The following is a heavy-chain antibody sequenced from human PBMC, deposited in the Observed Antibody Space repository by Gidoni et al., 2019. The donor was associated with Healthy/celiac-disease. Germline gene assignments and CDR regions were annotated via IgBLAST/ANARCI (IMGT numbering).Heavy chain of an antibody. CDR2: IYYSGST. V-gene: IGHV4-39*01. CDR1: GGSISSSSYY. J-gene: IGHJ4*02. Sequence: QLQLQESGPGLVKPSETLSLTCPVSGGSISSSSYYWGWIRQPPGKGLEWIGSIYYSGSTYYNPSLKSRVTISVDTSKNQFSLKLSSVTAADTAVYYCARLTTQSRSSSSGTNFDYWGQGTLVTVSS. D-gene: IGHD6-6*01. CDR3: ARLTTQSRSSSSGTNFDY.